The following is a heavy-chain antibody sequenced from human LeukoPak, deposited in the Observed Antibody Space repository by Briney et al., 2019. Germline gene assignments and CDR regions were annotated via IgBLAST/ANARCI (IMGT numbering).Heavy chain of an antibody. Sequence: GGSLRLSCAASGFTFGGYWMHWVRQAPGKGLVWVSRINSDGGNTNYADSVKGRFTISRDNAKDTLYLQMNSLRAEDTAVYYCARELSGSSSRHFDYWGQGTLVTVSS. CDR1: GFTFGGYW. CDR3: ARELSGSSSRHFDY. CDR2: INSDGGNT. D-gene: IGHD6-13*01. J-gene: IGHJ4*02. V-gene: IGHV3-74*01.